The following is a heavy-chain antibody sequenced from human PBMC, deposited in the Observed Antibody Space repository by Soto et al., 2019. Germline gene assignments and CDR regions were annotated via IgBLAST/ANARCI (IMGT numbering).Heavy chain of an antibody. V-gene: IGHV4-59*08. CDR1: GGSISSYY. CDR3: ARHPGEMATIFGAFDI. J-gene: IGHJ3*02. CDR2: IYYSGST. D-gene: IGHD3-3*01. Sequence: SETLSLTCTVSGGSISSYYWSWIRQPPGKGLEWIGYIYYSGSTNYNPSLKSRVTISVDTSKNQFSLKLSSVTAADTAVYYCARHPGEMATIFGAFDIWGQGTMVTVSS.